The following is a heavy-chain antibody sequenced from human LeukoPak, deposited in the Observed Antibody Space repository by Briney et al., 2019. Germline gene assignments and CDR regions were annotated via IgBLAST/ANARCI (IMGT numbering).Heavy chain of an antibody. D-gene: IGHD3-3*01. CDR1: GFIFSNYG. CDR2: ISASGSAT. V-gene: IGHV3-23*01. Sequence: GGSLRLSCAASGFIFSNYGMNWVRQAPGKGLEWVAAISASGSATSYADSVRGRFTISRDNSKSTTYLQMNSLRAEDTAVYYCAKGNDFWSGYSDYWGQGTLVTVSS. J-gene: IGHJ4*02. CDR3: AKGNDFWSGYSDY.